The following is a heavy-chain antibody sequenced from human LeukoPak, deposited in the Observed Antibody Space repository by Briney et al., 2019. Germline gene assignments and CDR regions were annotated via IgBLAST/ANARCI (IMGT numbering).Heavy chain of an antibody. Sequence: SVKVSCKASGYTFTSYDISWVRQAPGQGLEWMGGIIPIFGTANYAQKFQGRVTITTDESTSTAYMELSSLRSEDTAVYYCARGIERTLDYFDYWGQGTLVTVSS. D-gene: IGHD1-14*01. CDR2: IIPIFGTA. J-gene: IGHJ4*02. CDR1: GYTFTSYD. CDR3: ARGIERTLDYFDY. V-gene: IGHV1-69*05.